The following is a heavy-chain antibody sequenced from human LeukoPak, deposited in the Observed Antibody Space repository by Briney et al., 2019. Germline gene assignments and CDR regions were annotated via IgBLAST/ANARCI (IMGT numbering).Heavy chain of an antibody. Sequence: PGGSLRLSCAASGFTFTSYTMTWVRQAPGKGLEWVSGIGGSGGSTFYADSVKGRFTISRDNSKNTLYLQMNSLRAEDTAVYYCARDGSSWSNWLDPWGQGTLVTVSS. V-gene: IGHV3-23*01. D-gene: IGHD6-13*01. CDR2: IGGSGGST. CDR3: ARDGSSWSNWLDP. J-gene: IGHJ5*02. CDR1: GFTFTSYT.